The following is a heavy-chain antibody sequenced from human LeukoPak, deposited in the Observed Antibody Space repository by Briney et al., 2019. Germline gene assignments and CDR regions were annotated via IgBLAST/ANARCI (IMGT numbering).Heavy chain of an antibody. J-gene: IGHJ4*02. CDR3: ARGGIYCSGGSCYSYHFDY. Sequence: SETLSLTCTVFGGSISSSTYYWGWIRQPPGKGLEWIGTIYFSGSTYYKTSLKSRVTISIDTSKNQFSLKLSSVTAADTAVYFCARGGIYCSGGSCYSYHFDYWGQGTLVTVSS. D-gene: IGHD2-15*01. V-gene: IGHV4-39*07. CDR2: IYFSGST. CDR1: GGSISSSTYY.